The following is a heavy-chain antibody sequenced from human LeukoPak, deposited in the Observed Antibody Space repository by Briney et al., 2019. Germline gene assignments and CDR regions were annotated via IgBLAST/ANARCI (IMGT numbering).Heavy chain of an antibody. V-gene: IGHV1-46*01. J-gene: IGHJ4*02. CDR3: ARPESLLWFGELSGGLDY. CDR1: GYTFTSYY. D-gene: IGHD3-10*01. CDR2: INPGGGST. Sequence: ASVKVSCKASGYTFTSYYMHWVRQAPGQGLEWMGIINPGGGSTSYAQKFQGRVTMTRGTSTSTVYMELSSLRSEDTAVYYCARPESLLWFGELSGGLDYWGQGTLVTVSS.